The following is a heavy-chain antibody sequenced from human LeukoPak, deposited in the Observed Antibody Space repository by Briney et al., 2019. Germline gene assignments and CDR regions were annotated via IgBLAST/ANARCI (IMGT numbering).Heavy chain of an antibody. Sequence: SETLSLTCAVYGGSFSGYYWSWIRQPPGKGLEWIGEINHSGSTNYNPSLKSRVTISVDTSKNQFSLKLSSVTAADTVVYYCARGSGYGAFDIWGQGTMVTVSS. CDR3: ARGSGYGAFDI. V-gene: IGHV4-34*01. CDR1: GGSFSGYY. J-gene: IGHJ3*02. CDR2: INHSGST. D-gene: IGHD3-22*01.